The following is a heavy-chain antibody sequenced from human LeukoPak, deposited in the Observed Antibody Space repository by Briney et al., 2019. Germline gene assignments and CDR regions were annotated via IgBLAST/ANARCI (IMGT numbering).Heavy chain of an antibody. V-gene: IGHV3-53*01. CDR2: IFSGGST. CDR3: ARYLGDSGILYYYMDV. D-gene: IGHD3-10*01. Sequence: GGSLRLSCAASEFTVSDSYMSWVRQAPGKGLQWVSVIFSGGSTYYADAVKGRFTLSRDNSKNTLYLQMNSLRAEDTAVYYCARYLGDSGILYYYMDVWGEGTTVTVSS. CDR1: EFTVSDSY. J-gene: IGHJ6*03.